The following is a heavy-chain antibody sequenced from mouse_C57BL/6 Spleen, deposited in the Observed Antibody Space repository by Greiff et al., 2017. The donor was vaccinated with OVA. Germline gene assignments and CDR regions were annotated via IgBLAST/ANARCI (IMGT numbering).Heavy chain of an antibody. CDR2: ISSGSSTI. CDR3: ARPTVVGYWYFGV. D-gene: IGHD1-1*01. J-gene: IGHJ1*03. Sequence: EVQLVESGGGLVKPGGSLKLSCAASGFTFSDYGMHWVRQAPEKGLEWVAYISSGSSTIYYADTVKGRFTISRDNAKNTLFLQMTSLRSEDTAMYYCARPTVVGYWYFGVLGTGTTVTVSS. V-gene: IGHV5-17*01. CDR1: GFTFSDYG.